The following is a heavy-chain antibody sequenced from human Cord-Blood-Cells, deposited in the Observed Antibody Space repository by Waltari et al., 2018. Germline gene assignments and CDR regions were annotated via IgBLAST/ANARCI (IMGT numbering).Heavy chain of an antibody. Sequence: EVQLVESGGGLVQPGGSLRLSCAASGFTFSSYWMRWVRQAPGKGLEWVANIKQDGSEKYYVDSVKGRFTISRDNAKNSLYLQMNSLRAEDTAVYYCARDNRNWGFGFDYWGQGTLVTVSS. J-gene: IGHJ4*02. D-gene: IGHD3-10*01. CDR1: GFTFSSYW. CDR3: ARDNRNWGFGFDY. CDR2: IKQDGSEK. V-gene: IGHV3-7*01.